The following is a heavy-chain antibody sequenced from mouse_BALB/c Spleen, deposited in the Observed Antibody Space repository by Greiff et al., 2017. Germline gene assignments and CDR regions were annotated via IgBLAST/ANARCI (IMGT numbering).Heavy chain of an antibody. CDR3: AREDYGYDVRVYYFDY. V-gene: IGHV1-63*02. Sequence: QVQLQQSGAELMKPGASVKISCKASGYTFTNYWLGWVKQRPGHGLEWIGDIYPGGGYTNYNEKFKGKATLTADTSSSTAYMQLSSLTSEDSAVYFCAREDYGYDVRVYYFDYWGQGTTLTVSS. D-gene: IGHD2-2*01. CDR2: IYPGGGYT. J-gene: IGHJ2*01. CDR1: GYTFTNYW.